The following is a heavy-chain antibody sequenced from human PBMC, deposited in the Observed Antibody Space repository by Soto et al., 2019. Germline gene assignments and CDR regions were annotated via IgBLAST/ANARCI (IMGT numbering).Heavy chain of an antibody. J-gene: IGHJ6*03. CDR1: GGSISSYY. Sequence: SETLSLTCTVSGGSISSYYWSWIRQPPGKGLEWIGEINHSGSTNYNPSHKSRVTISVDTSKNQFSLKLSSVTAADTAVYYCARGPYFSISRCHAQNYYYNCYMDGWDKGTTITVSS. CDR3: ARGPYFSISRCHAQNYYYNCYMDG. CDR2: INHSGST. D-gene: IGHD2-2*01. V-gene: IGHV4-34*01.